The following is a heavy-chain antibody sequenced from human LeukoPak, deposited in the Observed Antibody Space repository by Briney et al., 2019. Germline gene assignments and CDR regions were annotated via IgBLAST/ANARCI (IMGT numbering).Heavy chain of an antibody. CDR2: ISYEGSNK. CDR1: GFTFSNYA. Sequence: GGSLRLSCAASGFTFSNYAMHWVRQAPGKGLEWVAFISYEGSNKYYVDSVKGRFTISRDNSRYTLYLQMNSLRVEDTAVYYCARDIVTDPSVSGGGGDYWGQGTLVTVSS. J-gene: IGHJ4*02. D-gene: IGHD3-16*02. V-gene: IGHV3-30-3*01. CDR3: ARDIVTDPSVSGGGGDY.